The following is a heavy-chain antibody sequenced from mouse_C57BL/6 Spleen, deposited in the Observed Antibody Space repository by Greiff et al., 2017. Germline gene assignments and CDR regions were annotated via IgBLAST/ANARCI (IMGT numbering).Heavy chain of an antibody. V-gene: IGHV1-80*01. J-gene: IGHJ4*01. CDR3: ARGGNSYAMDY. D-gene: IGHD2-1*01. CDR1: GYAFSSYW. CDR2: IYPGDGDT. Sequence: VKLVESGAELVKPGASVKFSCKASGYAFSSYWTNWVKQRPGKGLECIGQIYPGDGDTNYNGKFKGKATLTADKSSSTAYMQLSSLTSEDSAVYFCARGGNSYAMDYWGQGTSVTVSS.